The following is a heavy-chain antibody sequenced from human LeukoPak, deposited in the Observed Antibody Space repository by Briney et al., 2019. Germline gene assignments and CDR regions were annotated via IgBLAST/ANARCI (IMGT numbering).Heavy chain of an antibody. V-gene: IGHV3-30-3*01. CDR2: TSSDLNVK. J-gene: IGHJ4*02. CDR3: AREGYYGSGSPPSLYLDY. D-gene: IGHD3-10*01. Sequence: GGSLRLSCAASGFTFRNYVIHWVRQAPGKGLEWVAVTSSDLNVKLYADSVKGRFTISRDNSRSTLYLQMNSLRPEDTAIYYCAREGYYGSGSPPSLYLDYWGQGTLVTVSS. CDR1: GFTFRNYV.